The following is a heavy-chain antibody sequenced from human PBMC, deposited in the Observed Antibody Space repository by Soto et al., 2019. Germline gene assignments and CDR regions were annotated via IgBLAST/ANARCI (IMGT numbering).Heavy chain of an antibody. D-gene: IGHD6-13*01. J-gene: IGHJ4*02. V-gene: IGHV4-39*01. CDR3: ARLTEQREGSSWYTLDY. CDR2: IYYSGST. Sequence: SETLSLTCTVSGGSISSSSYYWGWIRQPPGKGLEWIGSIYYSGSTYYNPSLKSRVTISVDTSKNQFSLKLSSVTAADTAVYYCARLTEQREGSSWYTLDYWGQGTLVTVSS. CDR1: GGSISSSSYY.